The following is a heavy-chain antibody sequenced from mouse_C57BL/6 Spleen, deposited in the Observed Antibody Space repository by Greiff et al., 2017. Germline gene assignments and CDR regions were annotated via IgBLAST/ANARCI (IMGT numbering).Heavy chain of an antibody. V-gene: IGHV1-69*01. CDR2: IDPSDSYT. CDR1: GYTFTSYW. J-gene: IGHJ2*01. Sequence: QVQLQQPGAELVMPGASVKLSCKASGYTFTSYWMHWVKQRPGQGLEWIGEIDPSDSYTNYNQKFKGKSTLTVDKSSSTAYMQLSSLTSADSAVYYCARYGNYDFDYWGQGTTLTVSS. D-gene: IGHD2-1*01. CDR3: ARYGNYDFDY.